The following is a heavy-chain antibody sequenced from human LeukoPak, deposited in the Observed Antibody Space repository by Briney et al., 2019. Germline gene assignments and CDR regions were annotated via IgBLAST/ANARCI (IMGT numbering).Heavy chain of an antibody. J-gene: IGHJ4*02. CDR1: GYTFTSYD. CDR2: MNPNSGNT. V-gene: IGHV1-8*01. D-gene: IGHD6-13*01. Sequence: GASVKVSCKASGYTFTSYDINWVRQATGQGLEWMGWMNPNSGNTGYAQKFQGRVTMTRNTSISTAYMELSSLRSEDTAVYYCARGLRSWEQQLVRTNGHQYYFDYWGQGTLVTVSS. CDR3: ARGLRSWEQQLVRTNGHQYYFDY.